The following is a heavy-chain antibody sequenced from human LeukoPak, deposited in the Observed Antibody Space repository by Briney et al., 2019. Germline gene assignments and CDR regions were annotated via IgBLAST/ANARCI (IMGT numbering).Heavy chain of an antibody. CDR3: ATGIMIPAGFDY. CDR2: FDPEYGEK. CDR1: GDTLSQLT. V-gene: IGHV1-24*01. D-gene: IGHD3-16*01. Sequence: ASVEVSCKISGDTLSQLTIHWVRQAPGEGLEKMGRFDPEYGEKVFAQTFQGRVTMTGDTSTNTAYMELSSLRSEDTAVYYCATGIMIPAGFDYWGQGTLVTVSS. J-gene: IGHJ4*02.